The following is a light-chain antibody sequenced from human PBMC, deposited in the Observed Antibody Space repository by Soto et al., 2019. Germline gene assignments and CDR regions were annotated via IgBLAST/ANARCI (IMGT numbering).Light chain of an antibody. V-gene: IGLV2-14*03. J-gene: IGLJ1*01. Sequence: QSVLTQPAAVSGSPGQSITISCSGTSIDIGSYDHVAWYQQFPGKSPKLIIYAVSDRPSGVSDRFSGSKSGISASLTISGLQTEDEADYYCISYTDRQSYLFGTGTKVTVL. CDR1: SIDIGSYDH. CDR2: AVS. CDR3: ISYTDRQSYL.